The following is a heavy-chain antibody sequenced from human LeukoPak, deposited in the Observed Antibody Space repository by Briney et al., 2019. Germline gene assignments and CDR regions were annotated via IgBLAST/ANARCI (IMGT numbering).Heavy chain of an antibody. D-gene: IGHD1-26*01. Sequence: GGSLRLSCAASGFSFVNYGMSWVRQAPGKGLEWVSGISGSGPISGSGGSTYYADSVKGRFTISRDNSKNTLYLQMNSLRAEDTAVYYCARLKVGDLLWYFDLWGRGTLVTVSS. CDR2: ISGSGGST. V-gene: IGHV3-23*01. J-gene: IGHJ2*01. CDR3: ARLKVGDLLWYFDL. CDR1: GFSFVNYG.